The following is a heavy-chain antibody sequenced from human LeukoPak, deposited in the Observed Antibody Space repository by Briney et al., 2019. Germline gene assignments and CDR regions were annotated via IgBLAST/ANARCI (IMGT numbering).Heavy chain of an antibody. D-gene: IGHD1-26*01. V-gene: IGHV4-34*01. Sequence: SETLPLTCAVYGGSFSGYYWSWIRQPPGKGLEWIGEINHSGSTNYNPSLKSRVTISVDTSKNQFSLKLSSVTAADTAVYYCARGRGSYGYWGQGTLVTVSS. J-gene: IGHJ4*02. CDR3: ARGRGSYGY. CDR1: GGSFSGYY. CDR2: INHSGST.